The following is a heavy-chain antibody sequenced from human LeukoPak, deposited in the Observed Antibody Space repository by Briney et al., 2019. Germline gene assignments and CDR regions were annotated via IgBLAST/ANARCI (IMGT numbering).Heavy chain of an antibody. CDR3: AREIDCSGGSCHEY. J-gene: IGHJ4*02. D-gene: IGHD2-15*01. Sequence: PSETLSLTCIVSDDPIRNYYCSWIRQPPGKGLEWIGYIYYSGSTNYNPSLKSRVTISADTSKKQFSLNLRSVTAADTAVYYCAREIDCSGGSCHEYWGQGMLVTVSS. CDR1: DDPIRNYY. CDR2: IYYSGST. V-gene: IGHV4-59*01.